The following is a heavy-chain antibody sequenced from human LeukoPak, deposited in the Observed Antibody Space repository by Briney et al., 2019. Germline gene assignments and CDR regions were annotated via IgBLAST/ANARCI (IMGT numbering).Heavy chain of an antibody. V-gene: IGHV4-61*02. CDR2: IYTSGST. Sequence: SQTLSLTCPVSAGSITSGTYYWSWIRQPAGKGLEWIGRIYTSGSTNYNPSLNSRVTISVDTSKNQFSLKLSSVAAAATAVYYCARARGVAARPGAPYYLYYGMDVWGQGTTVTLSS. D-gene: IGHD6-6*01. J-gene: IGHJ6*02. CDR3: ARARGVAARPGAPYYLYYGMDV. CDR1: AGSITSGTYY.